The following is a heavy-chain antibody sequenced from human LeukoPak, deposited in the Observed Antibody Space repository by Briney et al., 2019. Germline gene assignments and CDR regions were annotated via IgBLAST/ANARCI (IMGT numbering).Heavy chain of an antibody. J-gene: IGHJ3*02. CDR3: ARELVWSGYRILMTFDI. D-gene: IGHD3-3*01. CDR1: GGSISSGSYY. CDR2: IYTSGST. Sequence: SQTLSLTCTVSGGSISSGSYYWRWLRQPAGTGLEWIGRIYTSGSTNYNPSLKSRVTISVDTSKNQFSLKLSSVTAADTAVYYCARELVWSGYRILMTFDIWGQGTMVTVSS. V-gene: IGHV4-61*02.